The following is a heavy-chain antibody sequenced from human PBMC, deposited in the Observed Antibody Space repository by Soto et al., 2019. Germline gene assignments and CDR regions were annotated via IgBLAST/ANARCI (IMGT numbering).Heavy chain of an antibody. D-gene: IGHD3-22*01. CDR3: ARVPYDSTGYFNDY. CDR2: IKQNGAET. J-gene: IGHJ4*02. V-gene: IGHV3-7*01. Sequence: EVQLVESGGALVQPGGTLRLSCAASGFTFGRHWMSWVRQAPGKGLGWVANIKQNGAETYYAHPVQGRFTISRDNIKSILYLQMSGLRGDDTAVYSCARVPYDSTGYFNDYWGQGTLVSVSS. CDR1: GFTFGRHW.